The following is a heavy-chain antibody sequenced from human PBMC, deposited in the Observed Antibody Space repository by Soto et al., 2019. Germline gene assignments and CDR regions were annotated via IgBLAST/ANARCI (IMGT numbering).Heavy chain of an antibody. CDR2: IHYRGST. Sequence: SETLSLTCTVSGGSISSGDYYWSWIRQPPGKGLEWIGYIHYRGSTYYNPSLKSRVTISVDTSKNQFSLKLSSVTAADTAVYYCARGGLTYYYDSSGSFDYWGQGTLDTVFS. V-gene: IGHV4-30-4*01. CDR3: ARGGLTYYYDSSGSFDY. D-gene: IGHD3-22*01. J-gene: IGHJ4*02. CDR1: GGSISSGDYY.